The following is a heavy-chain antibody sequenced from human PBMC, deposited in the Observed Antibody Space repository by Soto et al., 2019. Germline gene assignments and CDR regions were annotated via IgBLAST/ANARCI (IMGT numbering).Heavy chain of an antibody. Sequence: QVQLMESGGGVVQPGGSLRLSCVVSGLSFGSYGMHWVRQAPGKGLEWVALISYDGSKKYYMDSVKGRFTISRDNSLGTLFLQMISLRPEATAVYYCAKARGVDNYYYGMDVWGQGTTVTVSS. J-gene: IGHJ6*02. CDR1: GLSFGSYG. D-gene: IGHD3-10*01. V-gene: IGHV3-30*18. CDR3: AKARGVDNYYYGMDV. CDR2: ISYDGSKK.